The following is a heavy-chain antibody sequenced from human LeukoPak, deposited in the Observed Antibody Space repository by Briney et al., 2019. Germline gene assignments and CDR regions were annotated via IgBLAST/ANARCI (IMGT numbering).Heavy chain of an antibody. V-gene: IGHV1-8*02. CDR3: ARGPYYYGSGSYYRLDP. J-gene: IGHJ5*02. D-gene: IGHD3-10*01. CDR2: MNPNSGNT. CDR1: GGAFSSYA. Sequence: ASVKVSCKASGGAFSSYAINWVRQATGQGLEWMGWMNPNSGNTGYAQKFQGRVTMTRNTSISTAYMELSSLRSEDTAVYYCARGPYYYGSGSYYRLDPWGQGTLVTVSS.